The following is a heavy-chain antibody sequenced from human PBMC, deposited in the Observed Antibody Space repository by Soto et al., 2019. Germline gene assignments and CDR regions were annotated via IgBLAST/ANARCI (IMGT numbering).Heavy chain of an antibody. D-gene: IGHD2-2*01. CDR2: ISSSGSTI. Sequence: PGGSLRLSCAASGFTFSSYEMNWVRQSPGKGLEWVSYISSSGSTIYYADSVKGRFTISRDNAKNSLYLQMNSLRAEDTAVYYCASRGVPAAKEYWGQGTLVTVSS. V-gene: IGHV3-48*03. CDR1: GFTFSSYE. CDR3: ASRGVPAAKEY. J-gene: IGHJ4*02.